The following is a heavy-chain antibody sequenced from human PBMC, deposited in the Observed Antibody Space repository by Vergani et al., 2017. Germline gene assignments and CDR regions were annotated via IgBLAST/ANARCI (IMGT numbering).Heavy chain of an antibody. CDR3: ATPQTVTTGGMEV. D-gene: IGHD4-17*01. CDR1: GYSFSSYG. V-gene: IGHV1-18*01. Sequence: QVQLVQSGAEVKKPGASVKVSCKASGYSFSSYGITWVRQAPGQGLEWMGWIGTYGHKYEAQKFQGRVTMTTDTSTNTAYLELSSLRSEDTAVYYCATPQTVTTGGMEVWGQGTTVIVSS. J-gene: IGHJ6*02. CDR2: IGTYGHK.